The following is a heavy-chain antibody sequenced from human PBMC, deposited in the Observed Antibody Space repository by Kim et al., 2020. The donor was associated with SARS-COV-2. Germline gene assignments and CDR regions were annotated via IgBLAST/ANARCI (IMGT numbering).Heavy chain of an antibody. D-gene: IGHD3-10*01. Sequence: GGSLRLSCAASGFTFSSYSMNWVRQAPGKGLEWVSSISSSSSYIYYADSVKGRFTISRDNAKNSLYLQMNSLRAEDTAVYYCARDYGAKALTGSKLRITMVRGDAFDIWGQGTMVTVSS. CDR2: ISSSSSYI. V-gene: IGHV3-21*04. J-gene: IGHJ3*02. CDR1: GFTFSSYS. CDR3: ARDYGAKALTGSKLRITMVRGDAFDI.